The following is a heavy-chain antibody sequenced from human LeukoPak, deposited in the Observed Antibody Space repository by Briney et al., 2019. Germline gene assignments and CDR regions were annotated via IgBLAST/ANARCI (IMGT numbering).Heavy chain of an antibody. Sequence: GGSLRLSCAASGFTFSSYGMHWVRRAPGKGLEWVAVISYDGSDKYYADSVKGRFTISRDNSKNTLYLQMNSLRAEDTAVYYCAKIRVIFNWNYAYYFDYWGQGSLVTVSS. CDR3: AKIRVIFNWNYAYYFDY. V-gene: IGHV3-30*18. J-gene: IGHJ4*02. CDR1: GFTFSSYG. CDR2: ISYDGSDK. D-gene: IGHD1-7*01.